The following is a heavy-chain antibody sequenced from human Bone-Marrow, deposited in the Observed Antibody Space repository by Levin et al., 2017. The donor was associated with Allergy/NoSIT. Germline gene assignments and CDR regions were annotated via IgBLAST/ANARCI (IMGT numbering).Heavy chain of an antibody. CDR2: INPNSGGT. CDR3: ARDASLYSYGSSDAFDI. CDR1: GYKFRDYY. V-gene: IGHV1-2*06. J-gene: IGHJ3*02. D-gene: IGHD5-18*01. Sequence: VASVKVSCKASGYKFRDYYMHWVRQAPGQGLEWMGRINPNSGGTNSAQTFQGRVTMTRDTSISTAYMELTRLRSDDTAVYYCARDASLYSYGSSDAFDIWGQGTMVTVSS.